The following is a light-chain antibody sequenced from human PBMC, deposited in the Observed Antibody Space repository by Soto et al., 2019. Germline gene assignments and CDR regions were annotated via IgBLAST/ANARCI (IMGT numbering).Light chain of an antibody. J-gene: IGKJ1*01. CDR3: QEYYGTPPWT. CDR1: QSGFYSSNNKNF. CDR2: WAS. V-gene: IGKV4-1*01. Sequence: DIVMTQSPDSLAVSLGERATINCKSSQSGFYSSNNKNFLAWYQQKPGQPPKLLIYWASTRESGVPDRFSGSESGTDFYLTISSLQAEDVAVYYCQEYYGTPPWTFGQGTKVEIK.